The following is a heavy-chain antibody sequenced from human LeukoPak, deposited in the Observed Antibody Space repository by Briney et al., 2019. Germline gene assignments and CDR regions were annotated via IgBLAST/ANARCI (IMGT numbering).Heavy chain of an antibody. V-gene: IGHV4-59*01. CDR2: IYYNGHT. J-gene: IGHJ4*02. D-gene: IGHD1/OR15-1a*01. CDR3: ARDRHWTNDWVFDY. CDR1: GGSIGTYY. Sequence: SETLSLTCTVSGGSIGTYYWSWIRQPPGKGLEWIGYIYYNGHTDYNPSLRSRVTISVHTSKNQFSLKLSSVTAADTAVYYCARDRHWTNDWVFDYWGQGTLVTVSS.